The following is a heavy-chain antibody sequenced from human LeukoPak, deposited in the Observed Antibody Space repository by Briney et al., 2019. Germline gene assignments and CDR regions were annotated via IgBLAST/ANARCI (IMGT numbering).Heavy chain of an antibody. CDR3: ASTYYGSGSADY. CDR1: GGSISSYY. J-gene: IGHJ4*02. D-gene: IGHD3-10*01. V-gene: IGHV4-4*07. CDR2: IYTSGST. Sequence: SETLSLTCTVSGGSISSYYWSWIRQPAGKGLEWIGRIYTSGSTNYNPSLKSRATISVDTSKNQFSLKLSSVTAADTAVYYCASTYYGSGSADYWGQGTLVTVSS.